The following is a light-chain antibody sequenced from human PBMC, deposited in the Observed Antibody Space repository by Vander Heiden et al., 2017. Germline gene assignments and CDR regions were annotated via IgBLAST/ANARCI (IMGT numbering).Light chain of an antibody. CDR2: AAS. CDR1: QSVSSY. Sequence: IQLAQSPSSLSASVGDRVAISCRPSQSVSSYLKWYQQKPGKAPTLLIYAASRLQSGVPSRFSGSGSRTDFTLIISSLQAEDFATYYCQQTFSTPRTFGQGTKVEIK. J-gene: IGKJ1*01. V-gene: IGKV1-39*01. CDR3: QQTFSTPRT.